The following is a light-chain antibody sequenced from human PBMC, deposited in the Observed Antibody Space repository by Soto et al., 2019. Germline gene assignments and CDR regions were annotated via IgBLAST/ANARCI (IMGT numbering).Light chain of an antibody. V-gene: IGKV3-20*01. CDR3: QQYGSSPTWT. CDR2: GAS. CDR1: QSVSSSY. Sequence: EIVLTQSPGTRSLSPGERATLSSRVSQSVSSSYLAWYQQKPGQAPRLLIYGASSRATGIPDRFSGSGSGTDFTLTISRLEPEDFAVYYCQQYGSSPTWTFGQGTKVEIK. J-gene: IGKJ1*01.